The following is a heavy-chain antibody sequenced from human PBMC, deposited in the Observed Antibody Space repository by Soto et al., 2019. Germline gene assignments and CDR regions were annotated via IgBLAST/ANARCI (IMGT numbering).Heavy chain of an antibody. D-gene: IGHD6-6*01. CDR1: GGSVSSGSYY. Sequence: SETLSLTCTVSGGSVSSGSYYWSWIRQPPGKGLEWIGYIYYSGSTNYNPSLKSRVTISVDTSKNQFSLKLSSVTAADTAVYYCARSPIEARPHWFDPWGQGTLVTVSS. J-gene: IGHJ5*02. CDR3: ARSPIEARPHWFDP. CDR2: IYYSGST. V-gene: IGHV4-61*01.